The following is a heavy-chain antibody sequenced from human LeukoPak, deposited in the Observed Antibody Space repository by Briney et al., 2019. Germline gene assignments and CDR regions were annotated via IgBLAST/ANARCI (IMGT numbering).Heavy chain of an antibody. CDR1: GYTLTELS. J-gene: IGHJ4*02. V-gene: IGHV1-24*01. CDR3: ARGVGYYDSSGYHFDY. CDR2: FDPEDGET. Sequence: ASVKVSCKVSGYTLTELSMHWVRQAPGKGLEWMGGFDPEDGETIYAQKFQGRVTMTEDTSTDTAYMELSSLRSEDTAVYYCARGVGYYDSSGYHFDYWGQGTLVTVSS. D-gene: IGHD3-22*01.